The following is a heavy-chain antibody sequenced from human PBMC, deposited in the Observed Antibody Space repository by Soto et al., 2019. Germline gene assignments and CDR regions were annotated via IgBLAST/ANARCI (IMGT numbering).Heavy chain of an antibody. J-gene: IGHJ6*03. V-gene: IGHV1-8*01. CDR2: MNPNSGNT. Sequence: GASVKVSCKASGYTFTSYDINWVRQATGQGLEWMGWMNPNSGNTGYAQKFQGRVTMTRNTSISTAYMELSSLSSEDTAVYYCAIIEYSGSSSYYYYYMDVWGKGTTVTVSS. CDR1: GYTFTSYD. D-gene: IGHD6-6*01. CDR3: AIIEYSGSSSYYYYYMDV.